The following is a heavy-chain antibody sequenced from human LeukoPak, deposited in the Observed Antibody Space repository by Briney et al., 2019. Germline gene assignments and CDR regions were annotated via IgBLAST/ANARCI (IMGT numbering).Heavy chain of an antibody. J-gene: IGHJ4*02. CDR2: ISYDGSNK. Sequence: GGSLRLSCAASGFTFSSYAMHWVRQAPGKGLEWVAVISYDGSNKYYADSVKGRFTISRDNSKNTLYLQMNSLRAEDTAVYYCASAFLTFGELYYWGQGTLVTVSS. CDR3: ASAFLTFGELYY. V-gene: IGHV3-30-3*01. CDR1: GFTFSSYA. D-gene: IGHD3-10*01.